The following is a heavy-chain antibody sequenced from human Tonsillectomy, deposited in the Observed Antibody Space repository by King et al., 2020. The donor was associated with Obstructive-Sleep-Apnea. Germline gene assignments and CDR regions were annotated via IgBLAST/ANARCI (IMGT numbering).Heavy chain of an antibody. CDR2: IYYSGST. CDR3: ARDEKVSWSFDL. V-gene: IGHV4-31*03. Sequence: VQMQESGPGLVKPSQTLSLTCTVSGGSISSGGYYWSWIRQHPGKGLEWIGHIYYSGSTYYNPSLKSRVTISVDTSKNQFSLKLNSVTAAETAVYSCARDEKVSWSFDLWGRGTLVTVSS. CDR1: GGSISSGGYY. J-gene: IGHJ2*01.